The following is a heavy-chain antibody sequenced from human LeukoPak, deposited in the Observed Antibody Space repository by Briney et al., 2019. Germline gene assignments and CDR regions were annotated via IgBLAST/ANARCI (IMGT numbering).Heavy chain of an antibody. J-gene: IGHJ4*02. V-gene: IGHV3-23*01. D-gene: IGHD3-22*01. Sequence: GGSLRLYCAVSGITLSNYGMSWVRQALGKGLEWVAGISDSGGSTNYADSVKGRFTVSRDNPKNTLYLQMNSLRAEDTAVYFCAKRGVVIRVILVGFHKEAYYFDSWGQGALVTVSS. CDR2: ISDSGGST. CDR3: AKRGVVIRVILVGFHKEAYYFDS. CDR1: GITLSNYG.